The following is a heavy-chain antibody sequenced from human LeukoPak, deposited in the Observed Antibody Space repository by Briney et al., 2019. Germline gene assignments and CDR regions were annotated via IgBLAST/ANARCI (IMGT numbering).Heavy chain of an antibody. D-gene: IGHD3-22*01. CDR3: AREGRYYDSSGYEDAFDI. V-gene: IGHV3-21*04. Sequence: PGGSLRLSCTASGFMFSSFSMNWVRQAPGKGLEWVSSISSTSNYVYYIDSVKGRFTVSRDNAKNSLYLQMNSLRAEDTAVYYCAREGRYYDSSGYEDAFDIWGQGTMVTVSS. J-gene: IGHJ3*02. CDR1: GFMFSSFS. CDR2: ISSTSNYV.